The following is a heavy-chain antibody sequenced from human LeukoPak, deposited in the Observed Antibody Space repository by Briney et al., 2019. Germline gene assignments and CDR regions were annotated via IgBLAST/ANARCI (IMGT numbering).Heavy chain of an antibody. V-gene: IGHV3-9*03. D-gene: IGHD5-18*01. CDR2: ISWNSGSV. Sequence: GRSLRLSCAASGFTFDDYAMHWVRQAPGKGLEWVSGISWNSGSVGNADSVKGRFTISRDNAKNSLYLQMNSLRAEDMALYFCAKGSSYSFGYWYFDLWGRGTLVTVSS. CDR1: GFTFDDYA. J-gene: IGHJ2*01. CDR3: AKGSSYSFGYWYFDL.